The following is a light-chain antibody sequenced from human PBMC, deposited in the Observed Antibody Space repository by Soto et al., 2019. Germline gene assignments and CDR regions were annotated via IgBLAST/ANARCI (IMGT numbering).Light chain of an antibody. J-gene: IGKJ1*01. CDR3: QQYNSYSWT. V-gene: IGKV1-5*03. CDR2: KAS. CDR1: QSISSW. Sequence: DIEMTQSPPTLSASVGDRVTITCRASQSISSWLAWYQQKPGKAPNLLIYKASSVESGVPSRFSGSGSGTEFTLTISSLQPDDFATYYCQQYNSYSWTFGQGTKVEIK.